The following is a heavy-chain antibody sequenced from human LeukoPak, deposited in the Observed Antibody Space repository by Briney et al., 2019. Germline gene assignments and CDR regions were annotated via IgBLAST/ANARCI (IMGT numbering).Heavy chain of an antibody. D-gene: IGHD3-10*01. CDR3: AGTAKYYYGSETYYFFDY. CDR2: IYHSGST. Sequence: SETLSLTCTVSGYSISSGYYWGWIRQPPGKGLEWIGSIYHSGSTYYNPSLKSRVTISVDTSKNQFSLKLTSVTPADTAVYYCAGTAKYYYGSETYYFFDYWGQGTLVTVSS. V-gene: IGHV4-38-2*02. J-gene: IGHJ4*02. CDR1: GYSISSGYY.